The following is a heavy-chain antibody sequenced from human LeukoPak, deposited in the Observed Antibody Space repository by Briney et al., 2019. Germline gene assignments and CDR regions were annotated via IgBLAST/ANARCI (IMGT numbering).Heavy chain of an antibody. D-gene: IGHD2-15*01. CDR3: AKDRRYCSGGSCFYFDY. CDR1: GFTVSSNY. CDR2: ISGSGGST. V-gene: IGHV3-23*01. J-gene: IGHJ4*02. Sequence: GGSLRLSCAASGFTVSSNYMSWVRQAPGKGLEWVSAISGSGGSTYYADSVKGRFTISRDNSKNTLYLQMNSLRAEDTAVYYCAKDRRYCSGGSCFYFDYWGQGTLVTVSS.